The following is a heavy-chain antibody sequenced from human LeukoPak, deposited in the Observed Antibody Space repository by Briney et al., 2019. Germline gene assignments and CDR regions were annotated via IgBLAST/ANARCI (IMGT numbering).Heavy chain of an antibody. CDR3: ARRLHESGSYSADY. D-gene: IGHD3-10*01. V-gene: IGHV3-30*02. CDR1: GFTFSSFD. CDR2: IKYGGSQK. J-gene: IGHJ4*02. Sequence: PGGSLRLSCAPSGFTFSSFDMHWVRQPPDKGLEWVAFIKYGGSQKYYADSVRGRFTFSKNNNSTLFYLKFDSRSDDATAVYYPARRLHESGSYSADYWGQGTIVIVSS.